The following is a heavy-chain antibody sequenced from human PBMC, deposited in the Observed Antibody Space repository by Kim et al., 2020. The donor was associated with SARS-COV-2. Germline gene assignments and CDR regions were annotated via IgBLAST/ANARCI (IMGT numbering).Heavy chain of an antibody. Sequence: GGSLRLSCSVSGFTFSSYAMHWVRQAPGKGLEYVSGISSSGGSTYYADSMKGRFTVSRDNSKNTLNFQMSSLRVEDTAVYYCVRAGGSGSDYYYYGMDVWGQGTTVTVSS. CDR3: VRAGGSGSDYYYYGMDV. J-gene: IGHJ6*02. D-gene: IGHD3-10*01. CDR2: ISSSGGST. V-gene: IGHV3-64*05. CDR1: GFTFSSYA.